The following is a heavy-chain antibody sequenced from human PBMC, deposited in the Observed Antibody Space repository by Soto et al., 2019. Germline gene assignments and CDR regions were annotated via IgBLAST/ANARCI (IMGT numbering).Heavy chain of an antibody. D-gene: IGHD5-18*01. CDR1: GGSISSYY. V-gene: IGHV4-59*01. CDR3: ARALRHVDTAMGSFDY. Sequence: SETLSVTCTVSGGSISSYYWSWSRQPPWKGLEWIGYIYYSGSTNYNPSLKSRVTISVDTSKNQFSLKLSSVTAADTAVYYCARALRHVDTAMGSFDYWGQGTLVTVSS. CDR2: IYYSGST. J-gene: IGHJ4*02.